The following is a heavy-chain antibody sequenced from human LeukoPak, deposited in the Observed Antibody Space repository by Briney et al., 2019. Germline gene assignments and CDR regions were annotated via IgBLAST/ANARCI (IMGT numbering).Heavy chain of an antibody. CDR2: ISAYNGNT. Sequence: ASVKVSCKASGYTFTTYGISWVRQAPGQGLEWMGWISAYNGNTNYARKLQGRVTMTTDTSTSTAYMELRSLRSDDTAVYYCARVLFPYYDILTGYRLFDYWGQGTLVTVSS. CDR1: GYTFTTYG. J-gene: IGHJ4*02. V-gene: IGHV1-18*01. D-gene: IGHD3-9*01. CDR3: ARVLFPYYDILTGYRLFDY.